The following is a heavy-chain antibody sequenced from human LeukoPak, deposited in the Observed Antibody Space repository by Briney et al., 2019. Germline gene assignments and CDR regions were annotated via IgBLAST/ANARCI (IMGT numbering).Heavy chain of an antibody. CDR3: ARDLRDRYFDWLLFDY. Sequence: ASGKVSCKASGYTFTSYYMHWVRQAPRQGLEWMGIVNPSGGSTSYAQKFQGRVTMTRDTSTSTVYMELSSLRSEDTAVYYCARDLRDRYFDWLLFDYWGQGTLVTVSS. J-gene: IGHJ4*02. CDR2: VNPSGGST. V-gene: IGHV1-46*01. D-gene: IGHD3-9*01. CDR1: GYTFTSYY.